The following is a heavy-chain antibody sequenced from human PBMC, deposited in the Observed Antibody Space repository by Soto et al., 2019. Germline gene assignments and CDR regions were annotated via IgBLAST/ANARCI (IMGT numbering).Heavy chain of an antibody. CDR1: GGSISSSNR. CDR3: ARVSGSYYYGMDV. J-gene: IGHJ6*02. CDR2: IYHSGST. Sequence: SETLSLTCAVSGGSISSSNRWSWVRQPPGKGLEWIGEIYHSGSTNYNPSLKSRVTISVDKSKNQFSLKLSSVTAADTAVYYCARVSGSYYYGMDVWGQGTTVTVSS. D-gene: IGHD1-26*01. V-gene: IGHV4-4*02.